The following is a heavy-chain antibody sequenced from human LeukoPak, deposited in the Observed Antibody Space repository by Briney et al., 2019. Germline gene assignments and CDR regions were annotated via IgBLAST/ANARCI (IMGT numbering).Heavy chain of an antibody. CDR3: ARDWYYYDSGGYYFAY. Sequence: GGSLRLSCAASGFTFSSYWISWVRQAPGKGLEWVANIKEDGSEKYYVDSVKGRFTISRDNAKNSLYLQMNSLRAEDTAVYYCARDWYYYDSGGYYFAYWGQGTLVTVSS. CDR2: IKEDGSEK. V-gene: IGHV3-7*01. D-gene: IGHD3-22*01. J-gene: IGHJ4*02. CDR1: GFTFSSYW.